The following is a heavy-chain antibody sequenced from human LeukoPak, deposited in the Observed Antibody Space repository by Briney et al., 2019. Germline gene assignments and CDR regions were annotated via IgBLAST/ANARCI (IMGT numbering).Heavy chain of an antibody. V-gene: IGHV3-53*01. D-gene: IGHD4-11*01. J-gene: IGHJ4*02. Sequence: SGGSLRLSCAASGVTVSTIYMGWVRQAPGKGLDWVSVIYPDGKAYYAESVKGRFTISRDNFKNTVSLQMNSLRAEDTAVYYCAKDAQRGFDYSNSLEHWGQGSLVTVSS. CDR2: IYPDGKA. CDR3: AKDAQRGFDYSNSLEH. CDR1: GVTVSTIY.